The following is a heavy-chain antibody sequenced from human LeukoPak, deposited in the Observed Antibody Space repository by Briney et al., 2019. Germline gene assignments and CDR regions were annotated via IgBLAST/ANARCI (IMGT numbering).Heavy chain of an antibody. D-gene: IGHD6-13*01. CDR1: GFTFSSYS. V-gene: IGHV3-21*01. CDR2: ISSSSSYI. J-gene: IGHJ4*02. CDR3: ARVAVIAAAETDY. Sequence: GGSLSLSCAASGFTFSSYSMNWVRQAPGKGLEWVSSISSSSSYIYYADSVKGRFTISRDNAKNSLYLQMNSLRAEDTAVYYCARVAVIAAAETDYWGQGTLVTVSS.